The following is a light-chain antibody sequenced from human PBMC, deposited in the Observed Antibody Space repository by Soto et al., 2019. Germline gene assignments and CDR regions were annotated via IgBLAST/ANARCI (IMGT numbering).Light chain of an antibody. V-gene: IGKV3-20*01. CDR2: GAS. J-gene: IGKJ4*01. CDR3: QQYGSSLFT. Sequence: EIVLTQSPGILSLSPGERATLSCRASQSVSNNLAWYQQKPGQAPRLLIYGASTRATGIPDRFSGSGSGTDFTLTISRLEPEDFAVYYCQQYGSSLFTFGGGTKVDIK. CDR1: QSVSNN.